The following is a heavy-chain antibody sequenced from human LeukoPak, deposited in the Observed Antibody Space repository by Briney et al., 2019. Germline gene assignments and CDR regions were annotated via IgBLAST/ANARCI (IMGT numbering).Heavy chain of an antibody. D-gene: IGHD3-16*01. Sequence: SGGSLRLSCAASGFTLDDYAMQSVRQAPGKGLEWVSGITWRSDRIGYADSVQGRFTISRDDAKKSLYLQMNSLRTDDTALYYCAKVAGGGYFDLWGRGTLVTVSS. V-gene: IGHV3-9*01. CDR2: ITWRSDRI. CDR1: GFTLDDYA. CDR3: AKVAGGGYFDL. J-gene: IGHJ2*01.